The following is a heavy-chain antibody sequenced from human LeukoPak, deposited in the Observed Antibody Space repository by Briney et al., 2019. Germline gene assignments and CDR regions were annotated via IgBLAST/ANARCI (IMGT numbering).Heavy chain of an antibody. CDR1: GFTFGGYA. D-gene: IGHD3-10*01. V-gene: IGHV3-30*04. CDR2: ISYDGSNK. J-gene: IGHJ5*02. CDR3: AKDEDGAIWFGELYRPFDP. Sequence: QPGRSLRLSCTASGFTFGGYAMSWFRQAPGKGLEWVAVISYDGSNKYYADSVKGRFTISGDNSKNTLYLQMNSLRAEDTAVYYCAKDEDGAIWFGELYRPFDPWGQGTLVTVSS.